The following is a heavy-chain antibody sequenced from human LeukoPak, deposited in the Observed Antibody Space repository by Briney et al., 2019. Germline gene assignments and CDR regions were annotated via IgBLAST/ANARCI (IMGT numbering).Heavy chain of an antibody. Sequence: GGSLRLSCAASGFIFTNYFMSWVRQAPGKGLEWVASIKHDGSEKYYVDSVRGRFTISRDNSEDILYLQMNSLRAEDTAVYYCARDIASTRMDVWGQGTTVSVSS. CDR1: GFIFTNYF. V-gene: IGHV3-7*01. J-gene: IGHJ6*02. D-gene: IGHD2-15*01. CDR2: IKHDGSEK. CDR3: ARDIASTRMDV.